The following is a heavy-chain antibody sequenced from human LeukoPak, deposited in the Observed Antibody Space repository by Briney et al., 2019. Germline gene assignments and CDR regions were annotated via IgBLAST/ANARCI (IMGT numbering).Heavy chain of an antibody. D-gene: IGHD3-16*02. CDR1: GYTFTSYG. CDR2: ISAYNANT. CDR3: AREAYDYVWGSYRFFDY. Sequence: ASVKVSCKASGYTFTSYGISWVRQAPGQGLEWMGWISAYNANTNFAQNLQGRVTMTTDTSTSTAYMELRSLRSDDTAVYYCAREAYDYVWGSYRFFDYWGQGTLVTVSS. V-gene: IGHV1-18*01. J-gene: IGHJ4*02.